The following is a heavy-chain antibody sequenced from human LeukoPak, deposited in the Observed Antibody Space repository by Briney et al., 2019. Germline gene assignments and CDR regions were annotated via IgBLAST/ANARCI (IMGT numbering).Heavy chain of an antibody. V-gene: IGHV1-18*01. J-gene: IGHJ6*02. CDR2: ISAYNGNT. Sequence: GASVKVSCKASGYTFPSYGISWVRQAPGQGLEWMGWISAYNGNTNYAQKLQGRVTMTTDTSTSTAYMELRSLRSDDTAVYYCARVSDSSGYYSLSGMDVWGQGTTVTVSS. D-gene: IGHD3-22*01. CDR3: ARVSDSSGYYSLSGMDV. CDR1: GYTFPSYG.